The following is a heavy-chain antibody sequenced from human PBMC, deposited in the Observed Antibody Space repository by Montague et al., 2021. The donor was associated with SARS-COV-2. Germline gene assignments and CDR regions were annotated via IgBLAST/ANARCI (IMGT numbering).Heavy chain of an antibody. J-gene: IGHJ6*02. Sequence: SETLSLTCTVSGGSISSSSYYWGWIRQPPGKGLEWIGSIYYSWSTYYNPPLKSRVTISVDTSKNQFSLKLSSVTAADTAVYYCARVGRQQLVRLSGMDVWGQGTTVTVSS. CDR2: IYYSWST. D-gene: IGHD6-13*01. CDR3: ARVGRQQLVRLSGMDV. CDR1: GGSISSSSYY. V-gene: IGHV4-39*07.